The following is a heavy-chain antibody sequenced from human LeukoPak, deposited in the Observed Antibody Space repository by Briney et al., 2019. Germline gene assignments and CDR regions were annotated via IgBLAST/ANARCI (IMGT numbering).Heavy chain of an antibody. V-gene: IGHV4-39*01. CDR2: IYYSGST. CDR3: ARVRIFGVVTSYYYYYMDV. Sequence: KPSETLSLTCTVSGGSISSSSYYWGWIRQPPGKGLEWIGSIYYSGSTYYNPSLKSRVTISVDTSKNQFSLKLSSVTAADTAVYYCARVRIFGVVTSYYYYYMDVWGKGTTVTVSS. D-gene: IGHD3-3*01. CDR1: GGSISSSSYY. J-gene: IGHJ6*03.